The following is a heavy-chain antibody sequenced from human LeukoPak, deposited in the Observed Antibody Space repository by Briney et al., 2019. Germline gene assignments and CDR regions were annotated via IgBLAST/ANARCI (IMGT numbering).Heavy chain of an antibody. D-gene: IGHD3/OR15-3a*01. CDR1: GFTFSSYA. Sequence: GGSLRLSCAASGFTFSSYAMHWVRQAPGKGLEWVAVISYDGSNKYYADSVKGRFTISRDNSKNTLYLQMNSLRAEDTPVYYCARGGLDPPVFDYWGQGTLVTVSS. V-gene: IGHV3-30-3*01. CDR3: ARGGLDPPVFDY. CDR2: ISYDGSNK. J-gene: IGHJ4*02.